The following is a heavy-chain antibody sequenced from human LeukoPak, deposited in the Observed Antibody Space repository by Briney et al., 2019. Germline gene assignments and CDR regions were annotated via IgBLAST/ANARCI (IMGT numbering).Heavy chain of an antibody. J-gene: IGHJ3*02. Sequence: GESLKISCKGSGYSFSNYWIGWVRQMPGKGLEWMGIVYPGDSATRYSPSFQGQVIISADKSISTAYLQWSSLKASDTAMYYCATSSVYDILTGYPPDAFDIWGQGTMVTVSS. D-gene: IGHD3-9*01. CDR3: ATSSVYDILTGYPPDAFDI. CDR1: GYSFSNYW. V-gene: IGHV5-51*01. CDR2: VYPGDSAT.